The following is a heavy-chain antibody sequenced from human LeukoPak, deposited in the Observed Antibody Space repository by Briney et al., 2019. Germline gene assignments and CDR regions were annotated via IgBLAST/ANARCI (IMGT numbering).Heavy chain of an antibody. CDR1: GFTFSNYN. Sequence: GGSLRLSCAASGFTFSNYNIHGVRQAPAKALEGVSYIDSSGRTKYYAASVRGRFTISRDNAKNSLYLQMNSLRAEDTAVYYCARDRTDTNYFDYWGQGTLVTVPS. V-gene: IGHV3-48*01. D-gene: IGHD1-14*01. J-gene: IGHJ4*02. CDR3: ARDRTDTNYFDY. CDR2: IDSSGRTK.